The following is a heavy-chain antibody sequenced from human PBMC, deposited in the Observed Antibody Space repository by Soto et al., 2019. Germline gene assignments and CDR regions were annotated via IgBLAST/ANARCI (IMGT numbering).Heavy chain of an antibody. Sequence: EAQLLESGGGLVQPGGSLVLSCAASGFTFSSYAMSWVSQAPGKGLEWVSSISGGGNDAFYAVSVKGRFTISRDNSRNTLYLQMSSLRADDTAIYYCARSLFLASTDTEPFDYWGQGALVTVSS. J-gene: IGHJ4*02. D-gene: IGHD3-3*02. V-gene: IGHV3-23*01. CDR1: GFTFSSYA. CDR3: ARSLFLASTDTEPFDY. CDR2: ISGGGNDA.